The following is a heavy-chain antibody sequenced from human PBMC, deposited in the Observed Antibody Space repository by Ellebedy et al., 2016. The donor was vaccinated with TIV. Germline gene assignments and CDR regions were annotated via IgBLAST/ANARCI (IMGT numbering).Heavy chain of an antibody. Sequence: AASVKVSCKASGYTFTSYYMHWVRQAPGQGLEWMGWISLNGGGTKYALRFQGRVTMTGDTSISTAYMELSRLRSDDTAVYYCARSNSGWYEELDYWGQGTLVTVSS. J-gene: IGHJ4*02. D-gene: IGHD6-19*01. CDR2: ISLNGGGT. CDR3: ARSNSGWYEELDY. CDR1: GYTFTSYY. V-gene: IGHV1-2*02.